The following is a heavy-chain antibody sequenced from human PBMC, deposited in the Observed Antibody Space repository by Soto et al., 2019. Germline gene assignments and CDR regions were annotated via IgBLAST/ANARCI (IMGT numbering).Heavy chain of an antibody. V-gene: IGHV4-31*03. CDR2: IYYSGST. CDR1: GASISSDDYY. CDR3: ASGTGDQATLDY. J-gene: IGHJ4*02. Sequence: VQLQESGPGLVKPSQTLSLTCTVSGASISSDDYYWSWLRQHPGKGLEWIGYIYYSGSTYYNPSLTSRITMSVDTSKNQFSLELTSVTAADTAVYYCASGTGDQATLDYWGQGTLVTVSS. D-gene: IGHD7-27*01.